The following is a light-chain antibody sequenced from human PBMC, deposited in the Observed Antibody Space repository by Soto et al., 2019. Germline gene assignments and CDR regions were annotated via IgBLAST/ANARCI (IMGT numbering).Light chain of an antibody. Sequence: DIQMTQSPSSLSASVGDRVTITCRASQGITNYLAWYQQKPGKVPKLPIYATSTLQSGVPSRFSGSGSGTDFTLTISSLQPEDVATYYCQKYNSAPWTFGQGTKVEIK. CDR2: ATS. V-gene: IGKV1-27*01. CDR3: QKYNSAPWT. CDR1: QGITNY. J-gene: IGKJ1*01.